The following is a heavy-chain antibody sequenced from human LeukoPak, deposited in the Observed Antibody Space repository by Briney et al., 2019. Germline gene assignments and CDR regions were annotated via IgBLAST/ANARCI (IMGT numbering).Heavy chain of an antibody. CDR2: IRSKAYGETA. V-gene: IGHV3-49*03. D-gene: IGHD1-1*01. CDR3: TRDRGAYNLYDY. Sequence: GGSLRLSCAVFCSGFPFSNAWMSWIRQAPWKVLEWVGFIRSKAYGETADYAASVKRRFTISRDDSKAIAYLQMNSLKTEDTAVYHCTRDRGAYNLYDYWGQGTLVTVSS. J-gene: IGHJ4*02. CDR1: GFPFSNAW.